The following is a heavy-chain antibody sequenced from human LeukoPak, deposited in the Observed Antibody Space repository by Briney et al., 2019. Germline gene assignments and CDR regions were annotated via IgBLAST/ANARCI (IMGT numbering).Heavy chain of an antibody. D-gene: IGHD5-24*01. J-gene: IGHJ4*02. CDR3: ARNRDGYNSFDY. CDR1: GGAIRCGDYS. Sequence: TLALICAVSGGAIRCGDYSWSCIRQPPGKGLEWIGYIYHSGNTYYNPSLRSRVTISVDTSKNHFSLKLSSVTAADTAVYYCARNRDGYNSFDYWGQGTLVTVSS. CDR2: IYHSGNT. V-gene: IGHV4-30-2*05.